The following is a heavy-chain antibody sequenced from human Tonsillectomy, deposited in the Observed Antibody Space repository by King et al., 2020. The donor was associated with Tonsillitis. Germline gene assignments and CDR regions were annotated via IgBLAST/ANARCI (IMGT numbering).Heavy chain of an antibody. Sequence: QLVQSGGVLVQTGGSLRLSCAASGFTFSSYAMSWVRQAPGKGLEWVSAISGSGGTPYYADPVTGRFTISRDNSKNTLYLQLNNLRAEDTAVYYCATDLVVVTAIPGNYFDYWGQGTLVTVSS. D-gene: IGHD2-21*02. CDR1: GFTFSSYA. CDR3: ATDLVVVTAIPGNYFDY. CDR2: ISGSGGTP. J-gene: IGHJ4*02. V-gene: IGHV3-23*04.